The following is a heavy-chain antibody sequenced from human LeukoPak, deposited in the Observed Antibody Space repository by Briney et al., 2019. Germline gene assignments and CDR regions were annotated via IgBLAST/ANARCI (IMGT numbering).Heavy chain of an antibody. Sequence: GRSLRLSCAASGFTFSTYNMNWVRQAPGKGLEWVSYISSSSSTRYYADSVKGRFIISRDTSKNVVYLQMNSLRPEDTAVYYCTSEPGLSRGAVYAMDVWGQGTTVTVSS. CDR3: TSEPGLSRGAVYAMDV. CDR2: ISSSSSTR. J-gene: IGHJ6*02. D-gene: IGHD3-22*01. CDR1: GFTFSTYN. V-gene: IGHV3-48*01.